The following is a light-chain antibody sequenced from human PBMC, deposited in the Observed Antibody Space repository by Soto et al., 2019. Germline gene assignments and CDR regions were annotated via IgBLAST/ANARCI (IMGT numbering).Light chain of an antibody. J-gene: IGKJ1*01. V-gene: IGKV1-5*03. Sequence: DLQMTQSPSTLSASVGDRVTITCRASQSISSRLAWYQQKPGKVPKLLIYKASSLESGVPPRLSGSGSGTEFTLTISSLQPDDFATYYCEQYDSYSWTLGQGTKVEI. CDR2: KAS. CDR3: EQYDSYSWT. CDR1: QSISSR.